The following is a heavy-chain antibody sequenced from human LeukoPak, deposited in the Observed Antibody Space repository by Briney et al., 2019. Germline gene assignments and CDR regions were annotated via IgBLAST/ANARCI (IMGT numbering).Heavy chain of an antibody. V-gene: IGHV4-39*01. Sequence: PSETLSLTCTVSGGSISSYYWGWIRQPPGKGLEWIGSIYYSGSTYYNPSLKSRVTISVDTSKNQFSLKLSSVTAADTAVYYCARRRRVDCSGGSCYSVRGAFDIWGQGTMVTVSS. CDR3: ARRRRVDCSGGSCYSVRGAFDI. CDR1: GGSISSYY. D-gene: IGHD2-15*01. CDR2: IYYSGST. J-gene: IGHJ3*02.